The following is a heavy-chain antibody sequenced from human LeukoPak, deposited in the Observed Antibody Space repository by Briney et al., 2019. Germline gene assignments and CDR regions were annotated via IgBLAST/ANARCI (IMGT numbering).Heavy chain of an antibody. V-gene: IGHV4-30-2*01. CDR1: GGSISSGGYS. Sequence: PSETLSLICAVSGGSISSGGYSWSWIRQPPGKGLEWIGYIYHSGSTYYNPSLKSRVTISVDRSKNQFSLKLSSVTAADTAVYYCARTYYYDSSGWNWFDPWGQGTLVTVSS. J-gene: IGHJ5*02. D-gene: IGHD3-22*01. CDR3: ARTYYYDSSGWNWFDP. CDR2: IYHSGST.